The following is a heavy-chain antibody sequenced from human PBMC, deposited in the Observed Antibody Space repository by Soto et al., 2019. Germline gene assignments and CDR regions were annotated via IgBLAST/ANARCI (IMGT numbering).Heavy chain of an antibody. CDR1: GYTLTELS. D-gene: IGHD3-16*02. Sequence: ASVKVSCKVSGYTLTELSMHWVRQAPGKGREWMGGFDPEDGETIYAQKFQGRVTMTEDTSTDTAYMELSSLRAEDTAVYYCAISAAYYDYVWGSYRRYDAFDIWGQGTMVTVSS. J-gene: IGHJ3*02. CDR2: FDPEDGET. V-gene: IGHV1-24*01. CDR3: AISAAYYDYVWGSYRRYDAFDI.